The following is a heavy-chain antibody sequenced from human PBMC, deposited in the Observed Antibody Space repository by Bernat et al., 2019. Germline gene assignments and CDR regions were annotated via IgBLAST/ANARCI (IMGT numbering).Heavy chain of an antibody. J-gene: IGHJ3*02. Sequence: QVQLVASGGGVVQPGRSLRLSCAASGFTFSSYAMHWVRQAPGKVLEWVAVISYDGSNKYYADSVKGRFTISRDNSKNTLYLQMNSLRAEDTAVYYCARALYYYDSSGPGAFDIWGQGTMVTVSS. CDR3: ARALYYYDSSGPGAFDI. CDR1: GFTFSSYA. CDR2: ISYDGSNK. V-gene: IGHV3-30-3*01. D-gene: IGHD3-22*01.